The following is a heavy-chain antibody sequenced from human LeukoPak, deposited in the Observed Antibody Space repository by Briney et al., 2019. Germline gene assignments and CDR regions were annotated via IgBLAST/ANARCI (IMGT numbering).Heavy chain of an antibody. Sequence: GGSLRLSCAASGFSFRSYGMHWVRQTPGRGLEWVAVISYDGSNKYYADSVKGRFTISRDNSKNTLYLQMNSLRPEDTAVYYCAKDKLQLLILDYFDYWGQGTLVTVSS. CDR3: AKDKLQLLILDYFDY. CDR1: GFSFRSYG. J-gene: IGHJ4*02. D-gene: IGHD4-11*01. V-gene: IGHV3-30*18. CDR2: ISYDGSNK.